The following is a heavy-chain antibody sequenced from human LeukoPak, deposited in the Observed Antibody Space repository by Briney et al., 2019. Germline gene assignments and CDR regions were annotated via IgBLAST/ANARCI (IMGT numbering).Heavy chain of an antibody. CDR3: ARARPKKWELLGSAVFDY. CDR2: INHSGST. J-gene: IGHJ4*02. Sequence: SETLSLTCAVYGGSFSGYYWSWIRQPPGKGLEWIGEINHSGSTSYNPSLKSRVTISVDTSKNQFSLKLSSVTAADTAVYYCARARPKKWELLGSAVFDYWGQGTLVTVSS. V-gene: IGHV4-34*01. CDR1: GGSFSGYY. D-gene: IGHD1-26*01.